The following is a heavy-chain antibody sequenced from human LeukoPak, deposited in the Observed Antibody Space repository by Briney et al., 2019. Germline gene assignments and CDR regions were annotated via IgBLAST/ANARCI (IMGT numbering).Heavy chain of an antibody. J-gene: IGHJ5*02. CDR2: VSHSGSS. CDR3: ARGIFYGGRNQYIWLDL. Sequence: SETLSLTCAVYGGPFRGFFWSWIRQAPGKGLEWIGEVSHSGSSNYNPSLKSRINISLDTSKSQFSLRLTSVTAADTAVYYCARGIFYGGRNQYIWLDLWGQGTLATVSS. D-gene: IGHD4-23*01. CDR1: GGPFRGFF. V-gene: IGHV4-34*01.